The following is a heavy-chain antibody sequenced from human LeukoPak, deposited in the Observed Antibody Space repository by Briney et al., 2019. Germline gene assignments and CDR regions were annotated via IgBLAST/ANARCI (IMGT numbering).Heavy chain of an antibody. CDR1: GGSISSYY. CDR3: AREGYCSNGVCYAFEYSYMDV. V-gene: IGHV4-59*01. Sequence: SETLSLTCTVSGGSISSYYWSWIRQPPGKGLEWIGYIYYSGSTNYNPSLKSRVTTSVDTSKNQFSLKLSSVTAADTAVYYCAREGYCSNGVCYAFEYSYMDVWGKGTTVTV. J-gene: IGHJ6*03. CDR2: IYYSGST. D-gene: IGHD2-8*01.